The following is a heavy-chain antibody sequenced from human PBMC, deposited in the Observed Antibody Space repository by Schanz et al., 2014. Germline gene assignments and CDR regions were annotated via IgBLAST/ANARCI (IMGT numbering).Heavy chain of an antibody. CDR1: GFTFSTFA. J-gene: IGHJ4*02. V-gene: IGHV3-64D*06. D-gene: IGHD3-10*01. CDR2: ISNNGDST. CDR3: AKDPRGDKNDRAYYFDY. Sequence: EVQLAESGGGLVQPGGSLRLSCSASGFTFSTFAMHWVRQAPGKGLEYISAISNNGDSTYYADSVKGRFTISRDSSKNTLFLQMNSLRVEDSAIYYCAKDPRGDKNDRAYYFDYWGQGTLVSVSS.